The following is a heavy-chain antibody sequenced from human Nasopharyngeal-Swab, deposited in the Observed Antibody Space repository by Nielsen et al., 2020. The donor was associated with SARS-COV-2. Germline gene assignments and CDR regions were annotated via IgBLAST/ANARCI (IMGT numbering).Heavy chain of an antibody. CDR3: ARDFGVGFYGDSYDY. CDR2: INHSGST. CDR1: GGSIITYY. V-gene: IGHV4-34*01. D-gene: IGHD4-17*01. J-gene: IGHJ4*02. Sequence: SETLSLTCTVSGGSIITYYWSWIRQPPGKGLEWIGEINHSGSTNYNPPLKSRVTISVDTSKNQFSLKLSSVTAADTAVYYCARDFGVGFYGDSYDYWGQGTLVTVSS.